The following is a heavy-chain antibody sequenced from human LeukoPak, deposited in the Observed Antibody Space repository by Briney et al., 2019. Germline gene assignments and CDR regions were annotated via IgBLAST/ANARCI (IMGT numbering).Heavy chain of an antibody. CDR1: GYTFTGYY. J-gene: IGHJ4*02. Sequence: ASVKVSCKASGYTFTGYYMHWVRQAPGQGLEWVGWINPNSGGTNYAQKFQGRVTMTRDTSISTAYMELSRLRSDDTAVYYCARTTHASIAAAGTLGDYWGQGTLVTVSS. CDR2: INPNSGGT. V-gene: IGHV1-2*02. CDR3: ARTTHASIAAAGTLGDY. D-gene: IGHD6-13*01.